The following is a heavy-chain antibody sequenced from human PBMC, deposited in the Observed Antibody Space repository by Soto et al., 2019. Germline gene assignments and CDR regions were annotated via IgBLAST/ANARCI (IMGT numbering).Heavy chain of an antibody. D-gene: IGHD6-19*01. CDR1: GYTFTGYY. Sequence: QVQLVQSGAEVKKPGASVKVSCKASGYTFTGYYIHWVRQAPGQGLEWMALINPNSGDTNYAQKFQVRVTLTRDTSINTVYMEVTSLRFDDTAVYYCAVAGLPFEYWGQGTLVTVFS. CDR2: INPNSGDT. V-gene: IGHV1-2*02. J-gene: IGHJ4*02. CDR3: AVAGLPFEY.